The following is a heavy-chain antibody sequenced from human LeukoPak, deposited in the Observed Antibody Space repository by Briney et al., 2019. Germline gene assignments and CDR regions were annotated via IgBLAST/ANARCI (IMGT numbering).Heavy chain of an antibody. J-gene: IGHJ4*02. CDR2: ISSSGSTI. CDR1: GFTFSSYE. CDR3: ARGAVVVPAAMGRRYFDY. Sequence: GGSLRLSCAASGFTFSSYEMNWVRQAPGKGLEWVSYISSSGSTIYYADSVKGRFTISRDNAKNSLYLQMNSLRAEDTAVYYCARGAVVVPAAMGRRYFDYWGQGTLVTVSS. D-gene: IGHD2-2*01. V-gene: IGHV3-48*03.